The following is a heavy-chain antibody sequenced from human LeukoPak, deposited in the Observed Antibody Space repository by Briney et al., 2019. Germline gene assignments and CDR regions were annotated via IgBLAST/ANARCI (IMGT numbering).Heavy chain of an antibody. J-gene: IGHJ4*02. CDR2: MSGSGDST. CDR1: GFTFSNHA. V-gene: IGHV3-23*01. CDR3: AKDQNSYGYSTFFDY. D-gene: IGHD5-18*01. Sequence: PGGSLRLSCAASGFTFSNHAMSWVRQAPGKGLEWVSAMSGSGDSTYYADSVKGRFTISRDYSKSTLYLQMNSLRAEDTAVYYCAKDQNSYGYSTFFDYWGQGTLVTVSS.